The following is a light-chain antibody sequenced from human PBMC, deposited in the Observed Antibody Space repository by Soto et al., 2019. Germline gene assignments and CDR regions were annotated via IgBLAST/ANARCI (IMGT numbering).Light chain of an antibody. CDR2: EAS. CDR1: QSISGS. J-gene: IGKJ1*01. V-gene: IGKV1-5*03. Sequence: DIQMTQSPSTLSASVGDRVTITCRASQSISGSLAWYQQKPGKAPKLLIYEASNLTSGVPSRFSGSGSGTEYTLTISSLQPDDSASYYCQQYNGYWTFGQGTRVEIK. CDR3: QQYNGYWT.